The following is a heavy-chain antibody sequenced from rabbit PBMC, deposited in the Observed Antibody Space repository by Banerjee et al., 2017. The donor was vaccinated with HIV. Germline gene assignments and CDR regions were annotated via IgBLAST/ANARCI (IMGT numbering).Heavy chain of an antibody. D-gene: IGHD2-1*01. CDR2: IYAGSSGST. CDR1: GFSFSSSYW. Sequence: QEQLEESGGDLVKPEGSLTLTCTASGFSFSSSYWICWVRQAPGKGLEWIACIYAGSSGSTYYASWAKGRFTISKTSSTTVTLQMTSLTAADTATYFCARGDYFGYDDYGDYGFNLWGQGTLVTVS. J-gene: IGHJ4*01. CDR3: ARGDYFGYDDYGDYGFNL. V-gene: IGHV1S45*01.